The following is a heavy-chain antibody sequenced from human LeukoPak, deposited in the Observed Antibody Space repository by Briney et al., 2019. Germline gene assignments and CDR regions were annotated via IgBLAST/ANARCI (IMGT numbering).Heavy chain of an antibody. Sequence: ASVKVSCKASGYKFTNYGISWVRQAPGQGLEWMGWISPYNGNTIYAQKLQGRVTMTTDTSTSTAYMELRSLRSDDTAVYYCARFYRSSGYYPLPFDYWGQGTLVTVSS. V-gene: IGHV1-18*01. J-gene: IGHJ4*02. CDR1: GYKFTNYG. D-gene: IGHD3-22*01. CDR3: ARFYRSSGYYPLPFDY. CDR2: ISPYNGNT.